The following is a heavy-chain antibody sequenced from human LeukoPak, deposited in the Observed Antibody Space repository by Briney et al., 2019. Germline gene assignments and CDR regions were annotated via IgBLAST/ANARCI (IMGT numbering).Heavy chain of an antibody. J-gene: IGHJ4*02. CDR3: ARSSSGYYYLYFDY. D-gene: IGHD3-22*01. CDR1: GFTFSSYG. V-gene: IGHV3-23*01. CDR2: IRGSGGST. Sequence: GGSLRLSCVASGFTFSSYGMSSVRQAPGKGLEWVSAIRGSGGSTYYADYVKGRFTISRDNSKNTLYLQMNSLRAEDTAVYYCARSSSGYYYLYFDYWGQGTLVTVSS.